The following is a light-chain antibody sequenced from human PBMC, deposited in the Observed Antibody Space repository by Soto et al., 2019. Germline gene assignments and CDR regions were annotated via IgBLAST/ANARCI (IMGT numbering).Light chain of an antibody. CDR3: SSYTTSSTRV. J-gene: IGLJ1*01. CDR1: SSVVGAYDF. Sequence: QSVLAQPASVSGSPGQSITISCTGISSVVGAYDFVSWYQQHPDKAPKLMIYEVSNRPSGVSYRFSGSKSVNTATLTNSGLQAEDEADYYCSSYTTSSTRVFGTGTKVTVL. CDR2: EVS. V-gene: IGLV2-14*03.